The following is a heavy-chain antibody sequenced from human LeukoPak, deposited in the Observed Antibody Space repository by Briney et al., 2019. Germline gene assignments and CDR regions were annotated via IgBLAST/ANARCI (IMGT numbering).Heavy chain of an antibody. D-gene: IGHD1-26*01. V-gene: IGHV3-23*01. Sequence: PGGSLRLSCVASGLSFSDYAMTWVRQAPGKGLEWVSSLRNNGYTPYYADSVKGRFTISRDNSQNTLYLQMNSLRAEDTAVYYCAKTGGATNFGPLDPWGQGTLVHVSS. J-gene: IGHJ5*02. CDR2: LRNNGYTP. CDR1: GLSFSDYA. CDR3: AKTGGATNFGPLDP.